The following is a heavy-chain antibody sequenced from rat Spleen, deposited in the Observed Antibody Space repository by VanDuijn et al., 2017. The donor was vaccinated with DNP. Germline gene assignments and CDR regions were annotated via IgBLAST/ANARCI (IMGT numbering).Heavy chain of an antibody. CDR2: LSYNGGTP. D-gene: IGHD1-12*02. J-gene: IGHJ3*01. CDR1: GFTFSDFY. Sequence: EVQLVESDGGLVQPGRSLKVSCAASGFTFSDFYMAWVRQAPAKGLEWVATLSYNGGTPYYRDSVKGRFTISRDNAKSTLYLQMDSLRSEDTATYYCTIDRDGSYGVAYWGQGTLVTVSS. V-gene: IGHV5-20*01. CDR3: TIDRDGSYGVAY.